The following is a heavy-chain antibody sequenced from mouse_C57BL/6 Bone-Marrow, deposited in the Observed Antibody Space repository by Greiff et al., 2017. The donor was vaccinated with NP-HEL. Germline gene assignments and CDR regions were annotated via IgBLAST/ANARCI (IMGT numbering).Heavy chain of an antibody. CDR2: IHPNSGST. CDR1: GYTFTSYW. Sequence: VKLQQPGAELVKPGASVKLSCKASGYTFTSYWMHWVKQRPGQGLEWIGMIHPNSGSTNYNEKFKSKATLTVDKSSSTAYMQLSSLTSEDSAVYYCARYSNYVYFDVWGTGTTVTVSS. J-gene: IGHJ1*03. V-gene: IGHV1-64*01. CDR3: ARYSNYVYFDV. D-gene: IGHD2-5*01.